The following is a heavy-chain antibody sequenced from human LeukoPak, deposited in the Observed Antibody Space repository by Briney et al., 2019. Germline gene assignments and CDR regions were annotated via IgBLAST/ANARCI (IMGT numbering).Heavy chain of an antibody. D-gene: IGHD4-11*01. V-gene: IGHV4-4*09. CDR1: GDSISSYY. CDR3: ARQREDSNWFDP. CDR2: IYTSGST. J-gene: IGHJ5*02. Sequence: SETLSLTCTVSGDSISSYYWTWIRQPPGRGLEWIGYIYTSGSTNFNPSLKSRVTMSVDTSKNQFSLKLSSVTAADTAAYYCARQREDSNWFDPWGQGTLVTVSS.